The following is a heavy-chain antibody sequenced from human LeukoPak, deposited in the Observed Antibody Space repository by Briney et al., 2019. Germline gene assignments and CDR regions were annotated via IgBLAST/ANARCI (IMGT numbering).Heavy chain of an antibody. V-gene: IGHV3-66*02. D-gene: IGHD2-15*01. J-gene: IGHJ6*03. CDR2: IYSGGST. Sequence: PGGPLRLSCAASVFTVSSNYMSWVRQAPGKGLEWVSVIYSGGSTYYADSVKGRFTISRDNSKNTLYLHMNSLRAEDTAVYYCAGGSGYCSVGSCYFPPYCYYYMDVWGEGSTVTVSS. CDR3: AGGSGYCSVGSCYFPPYCYYYMDV. CDR1: VFTVSSNY.